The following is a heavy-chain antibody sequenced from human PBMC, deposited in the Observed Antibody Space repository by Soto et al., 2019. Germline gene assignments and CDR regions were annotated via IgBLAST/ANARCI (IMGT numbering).Heavy chain of an antibody. CDR2: IYYSGST. CDR3: ARATSFSGHHGY. V-gene: IGHV4-31*03. D-gene: IGHD2-8*02. CDR1: GGSFSSGGYY. Sequence: PPETLSLTCTVSGGSFSSGGYYWSWIRQLPGKGLEWIGYIYYSGSTYYNPSLKSRFTISLDTSKNQFSLKLSSVTAADTAVYYCARATSFSGHHGYWGQGTLVTVSS. J-gene: IGHJ4*02.